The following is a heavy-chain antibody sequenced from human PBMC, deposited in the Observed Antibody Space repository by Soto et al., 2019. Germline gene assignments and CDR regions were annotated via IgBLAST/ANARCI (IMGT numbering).Heavy chain of an antibody. CDR2: INHSGST. CDR1: GGSFSGYY. V-gene: IGHV4-34*01. CDR3: ARDLWFGDMDYYYGMDV. D-gene: IGHD3-10*01. Sequence: PSETLSLTCAVYGGSFSGYYWSWIRQPPGKGLEWIGEINHSGSTNYNPSLKSRVTISVDTSKNQFSLKLSSVTAADTAVYYCARDLWFGDMDYYYGMDVWGQGTTVTVSS. J-gene: IGHJ6*02.